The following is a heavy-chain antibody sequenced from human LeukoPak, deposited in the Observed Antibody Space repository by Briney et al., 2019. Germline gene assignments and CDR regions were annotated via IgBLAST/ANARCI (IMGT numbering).Heavy chain of an antibody. V-gene: IGHV3-21*01. CDR3: ARLSAMLRGPEPIYYFDY. CDR1: GFTFSSYS. Sequence: PGGSLRLSCAASGFTFSSYSMNWVRQAPGKGLEWVSSISSSSSCIYYADSVKGRFTISRDNAKNSLYLQMNSLRAEDTAMYYCARLSAMLRGPEPIYYFDYWGQGTLVTVSS. CDR2: ISSSSSCI. J-gene: IGHJ4*01. D-gene: IGHD3-10*01.